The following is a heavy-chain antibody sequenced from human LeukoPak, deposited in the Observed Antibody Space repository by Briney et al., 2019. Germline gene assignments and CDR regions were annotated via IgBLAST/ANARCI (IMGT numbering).Heavy chain of an antibody. V-gene: IGHV4-38-2*01. CDR2: IHHSGGT. J-gene: IGHJ4*02. Sequence: SETLSLTCAVSGYSISSGFYWGWIRQPPRKGLEWIGKIHHSGGTYYNPSLKSRVTISVDTSKNQFSLKLTSVTAADTAVYYCARLDVYQLLLNYWGQGTLVTVSS. CDR3: ARLDVYQLLLNY. CDR1: GYSISSGFY. D-gene: IGHD2-2*01.